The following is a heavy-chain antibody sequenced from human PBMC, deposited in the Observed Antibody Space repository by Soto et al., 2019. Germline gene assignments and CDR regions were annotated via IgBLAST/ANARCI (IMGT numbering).Heavy chain of an antibody. V-gene: IGHV5-10-1*01. CDR2: IDPSDSYT. CDR1: GYSFTSYW. D-gene: IGHD6-13*01. J-gene: IGHJ6*02. Sequence: GESLKISCKGSGYSFTSYWISWVRQMPGKGLEWMGRIDPSDSYTNYSPSFQGHVTISADKSISTAYLQWSSLKASDTAMYYCARPGIAAAGRHYGMAVWGQRTTVTVSS. CDR3: ARPGIAAAGRHYGMAV.